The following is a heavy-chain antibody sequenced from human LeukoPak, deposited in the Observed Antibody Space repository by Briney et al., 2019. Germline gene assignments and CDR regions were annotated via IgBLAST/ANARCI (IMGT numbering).Heavy chain of an antibody. Sequence: SETLSLTCTVSGGSVTRYYWGWIRQPAGKGLEWIGRIYTSGSTNYNPSLKSRVTMSVDTSKNQFSLKLSSVTTADTAVYYCAREQEYGDYVGPYYYYYMDVWGKGTTVTVSS. CDR2: IYTSGST. V-gene: IGHV4-4*07. CDR1: GGSVTRYY. CDR3: AREQEYGDYVGPYYYYYMDV. J-gene: IGHJ6*03. D-gene: IGHD4-17*01.